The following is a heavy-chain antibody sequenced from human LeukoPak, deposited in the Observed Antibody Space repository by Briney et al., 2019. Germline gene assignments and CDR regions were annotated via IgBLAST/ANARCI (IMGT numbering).Heavy chain of an antibody. Sequence: PSETLSLTCAVYGGSFSGYYWSRIRQPPGKGLEWIGEINHSGSTNYNPSLKSRVTISVDTSKNQFSLKLSSVTAADTAVYYCARGRQSGSYSSDFDFWGQGTLVTVSS. CDR2: INHSGST. D-gene: IGHD1-26*01. V-gene: IGHV4-34*01. CDR1: GGSFSGYY. CDR3: ARGRQSGSYSSDFDF. J-gene: IGHJ4*02.